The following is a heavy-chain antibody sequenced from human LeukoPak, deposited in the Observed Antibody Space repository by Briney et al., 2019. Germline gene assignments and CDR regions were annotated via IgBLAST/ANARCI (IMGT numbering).Heavy chain of an antibody. J-gene: IGHJ4*02. CDR2: IHNSRGT. D-gene: IGHD4-23*01. V-gene: IGHV4-30-4*01. CDR3: GKVGGNTNS. CDR1: GASITSDILY. Sequence: SETLSLTCTVSGASITSDILYWNWIRQSPGKGLEWIGAIHNSRGTSYNPSLESRLTISVDPSENKFFLKMTSVTDADTATYYCGKVGGNTNSWGQGTLVTVSS.